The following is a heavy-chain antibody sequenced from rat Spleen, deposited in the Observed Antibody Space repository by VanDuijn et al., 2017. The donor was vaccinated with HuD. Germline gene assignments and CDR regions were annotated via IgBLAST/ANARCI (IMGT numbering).Heavy chain of an antibody. CDR1: GFTFSTAW. Sequence: EVQVLESGGGLVQPGNSLKLSCATSGFTFSTAWMYWYRQFPEKRLEWVARIKAKSNNYATDYTESVKGRFTISRDDSKSSVYLQMNSLKEEDTAIYYCTSRVMDAWGQGASVTVSS. V-gene: IGHV6-6*01. CDR2: IKAKSNNYAT. CDR3: TSRVMDA. J-gene: IGHJ4*01.